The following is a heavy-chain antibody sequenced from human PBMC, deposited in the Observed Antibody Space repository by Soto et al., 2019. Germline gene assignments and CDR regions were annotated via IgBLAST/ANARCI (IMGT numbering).Heavy chain of an antibody. D-gene: IGHD1-26*01. CDR1: GFTFSSYA. CDR3: ARDKKHSGSSPFRY. J-gene: IGHJ4*02. CDR2: ISYDGSNK. V-gene: IGHV3-30-3*01. Sequence: QVQLVESGGGVVQPGRSLRLSCAASGFTFSSYAMHWVRQALGKGLEWVAVISYDGSNKYYADSVKGRFTISRDNSKNTLYLQMNSLRAEDTAVYYCARDKKHSGSSPFRYWGQGTLVTVSS.